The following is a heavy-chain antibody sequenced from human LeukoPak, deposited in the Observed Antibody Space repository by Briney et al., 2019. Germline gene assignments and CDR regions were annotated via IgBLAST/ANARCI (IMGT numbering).Heavy chain of an antibody. CDR3: ARGTTTTYYYYGMDV. Sequence: GASVKVSCKASGGTFSSYAISWVRQAPGQRLEWMGRIIPILGIANYAQKFQGRVTITADKSTSTAYMELSSLRSEDTAVYYCARGTTTTYYYYGMDVWGQGTTVTVSS. CDR2: IIPILGIA. CDR1: GGTFSSYA. D-gene: IGHD1-7*01. J-gene: IGHJ6*02. V-gene: IGHV1-69*04.